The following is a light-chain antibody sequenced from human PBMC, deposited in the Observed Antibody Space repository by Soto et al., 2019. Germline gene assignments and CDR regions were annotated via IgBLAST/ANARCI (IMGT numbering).Light chain of an antibody. Sequence: QSVLTQPPSVSGAPGQRVTISCTGSSSNIGAGYDVHWYQQLPGTAPKVLIYGNSNRPSGVPDRFSGSKSGTSASLAITGLQAEDEADYYCPSYDSSLSAWVFGGGTKLTVL. J-gene: IGLJ2*01. CDR3: PSYDSSLSAWV. CDR2: GNS. V-gene: IGLV1-40*01. CDR1: SSNIGAGYD.